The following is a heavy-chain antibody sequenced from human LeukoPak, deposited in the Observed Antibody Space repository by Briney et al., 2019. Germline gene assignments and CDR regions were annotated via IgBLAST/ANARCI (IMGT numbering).Heavy chain of an antibody. D-gene: IGHD2-2*01. CDR3: ARGTYCSSTSCYHDLDY. Sequence: SETLSLTCAVYGGSFSGYYWSWIRQPPGKGLEWIGEINHSGSTNYNPSLKSRVTISVDTSKNQFSLELSSVTAADTAVYYCARGTYCSSTSCYHDLDYWGQGTLVTVSS. J-gene: IGHJ4*02. CDR2: INHSGST. V-gene: IGHV4-34*01. CDR1: GGSFSGYY.